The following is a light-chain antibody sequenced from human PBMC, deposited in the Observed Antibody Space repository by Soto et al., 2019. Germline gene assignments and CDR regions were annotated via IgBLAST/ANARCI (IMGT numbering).Light chain of an antibody. CDR1: QSVSSY. CDR2: DAS. CDR3: QQRSNWHPT. Sequence: EIVLTQSPSTLSLSPGERATLSCRASQSVSSYLAWYQQKPGQAPRLLIYDASNRATGIPARFNGSGSGTDFTLTISSLEPEDFAVYYCQQRSNWHPTFGQGTRLEIK. V-gene: IGKV3-11*01. J-gene: IGKJ5*01.